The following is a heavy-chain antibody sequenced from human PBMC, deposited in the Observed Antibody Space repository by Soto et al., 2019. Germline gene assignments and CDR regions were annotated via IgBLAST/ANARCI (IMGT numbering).Heavy chain of an antibody. CDR3: AIDSGLYSSSPKYFQH. Sequence: ASVKVSFKASVYTFTSYGISWVRQAPGQGLERMGWISAYNGNTNYAQKLQGRVTMTTDTSTSTAYMELRSLRSDDTAVYYCAIDSGLYSSSPKYFQHWGQGTLVTVSS. CDR1: VYTFTSYG. D-gene: IGHD6-13*01. CDR2: ISAYNGNT. J-gene: IGHJ1*01. V-gene: IGHV1-18*01.